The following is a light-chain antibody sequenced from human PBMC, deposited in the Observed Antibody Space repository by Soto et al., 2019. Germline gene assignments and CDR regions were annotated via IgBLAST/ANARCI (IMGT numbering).Light chain of an antibody. CDR3: QQYGRSPFT. V-gene: IGKV3-20*01. Sequence: EIVMTQSPDTLSVSPGERITLSCRASRSVSFNLAWYQQRPGQAPRLLIYGASTRATGIPARFSGSGSGTDFTLTISRLEPEDFAVYYCQQYGRSPFTFGPGTKVDIK. CDR2: GAS. J-gene: IGKJ3*01. CDR1: RSVSFN.